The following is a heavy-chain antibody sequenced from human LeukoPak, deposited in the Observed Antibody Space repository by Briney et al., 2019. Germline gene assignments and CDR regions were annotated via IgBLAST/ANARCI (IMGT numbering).Heavy chain of an antibody. V-gene: IGHV3-21*04. J-gene: IGHJ5*02. CDR3: ARDPEYGGT. D-gene: IGHD4-23*01. CDR2: ISSSSSYI. CDR1: GFTFNNHA. Sequence: GGSLRLSCAASGFTFNNHAMHWVRQAPGKGLEWVSSISSSSSYIYYADSVKGRFTISRDNAKNSLYLQMNSLRAEDTAVYYCARDPEYGGTWGQGTLVTVSS.